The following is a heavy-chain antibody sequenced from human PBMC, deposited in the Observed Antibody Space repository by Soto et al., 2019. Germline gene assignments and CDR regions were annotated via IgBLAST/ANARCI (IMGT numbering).Heavy chain of an antibody. CDR1: GFTFNNYA. CDR3: AKDRDSGWWNAFEI. V-gene: IGHV3-23*01. D-gene: IGHD6-19*01. CDR2: ISGSGGST. Sequence: PVVSLRLSCAASGFTFNNYAMSWVRQAPGKGLEWVSAISGSGGSTYYADSVKGRFTISRDNSKNTLYLQMNSLRAEDTAVYYCAKDRDSGWWNAFEIWGQGKMVT. J-gene: IGHJ3*02.